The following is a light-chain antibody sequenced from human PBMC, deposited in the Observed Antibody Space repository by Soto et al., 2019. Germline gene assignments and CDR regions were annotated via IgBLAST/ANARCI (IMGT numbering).Light chain of an antibody. Sequence: DLQLTQSPSFLSASVEDRVTISCRASYDISSSLAWYQQEPGKPPKLLIYDSSTLQTGVPSRFTGSGAGRKVTLTISGLQVGDFATYFCQQLRHYPYPFGQGTKLEI. J-gene: IGKJ2*01. V-gene: IGKV1-9*01. CDR2: DSS. CDR1: YDISSS. CDR3: QQLRHYPYP.